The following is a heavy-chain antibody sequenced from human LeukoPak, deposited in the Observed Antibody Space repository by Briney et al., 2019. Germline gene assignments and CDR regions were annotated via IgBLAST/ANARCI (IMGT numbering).Heavy chain of an antibody. CDR1: GYSITSDYY. CDR3: ARDEIAVAGLDFDY. D-gene: IGHD6-19*01. CDR2: NYHSGST. Sequence: PSESLYLTCTASGYSITSDYYWGWIRQPPGKGQEWIGSNYHSGSTYYNPSLKSRVTISVDTSKNPFSMKLSSVTAEDTAVYYCARDEIAVAGLDFDYWGQGTLVTVSS. V-gene: IGHV4-38-2*02. J-gene: IGHJ4*02.